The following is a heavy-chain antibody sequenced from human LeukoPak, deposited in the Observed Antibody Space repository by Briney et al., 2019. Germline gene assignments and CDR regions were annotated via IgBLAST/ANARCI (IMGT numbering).Heavy chain of an antibody. V-gene: IGHV1-2*02. CDR1: GYTFTGYY. J-gene: IGHJ4*02. CDR3: AREVIGGYSYGSDY. CDR2: INPNSGGT. Sequence: ASVKVSCKASGYTFTGYYMHWVRQAPGQGLEWMRWINPNSGGTNYAQKFQGRVTMTRDTSISTAYMELSRLRSDDTAVYYCAREVIGGYSYGSDYWGQGTLVTVSS. D-gene: IGHD5-18*01.